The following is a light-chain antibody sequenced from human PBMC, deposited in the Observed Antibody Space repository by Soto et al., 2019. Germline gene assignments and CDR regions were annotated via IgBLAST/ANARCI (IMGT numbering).Light chain of an antibody. CDR3: SSFTTSHTYV. CDR1: SVDVGAYDF. CDR2: VVS. Sequence: QSVLTQPHSVSGSPGQSVTISCTGTSVDVGAYDFVSWYQQHPGKAPKLLIYVVSGRPSGVPHRFSGSKSGNAASLTISGLQAEDEADYYCSSFTTSHTYVFGPGTKLTVL. V-gene: IGLV2-11*01. J-gene: IGLJ1*01.